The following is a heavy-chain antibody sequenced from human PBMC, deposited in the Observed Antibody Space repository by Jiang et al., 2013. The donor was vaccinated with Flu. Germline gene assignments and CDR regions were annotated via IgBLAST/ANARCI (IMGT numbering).Heavy chain of an antibody. CDR1: GGSISSYY. Sequence: LLKPSETLSLTRTVSGGSISSYYWSWIRQPPGKGLEWIGGMYYSGSTYYNPSLKSRVTISVDTSKNQFSLKLSSVTAADTAVYYCARHFRGATVTTGIDYWGQGTLVTVSS. CDR2: MYYSGST. J-gene: IGHJ4*02. D-gene: IGHD4-17*01. V-gene: IGHV4-59*04. CDR3: ARHFRGATVTTGIDY.